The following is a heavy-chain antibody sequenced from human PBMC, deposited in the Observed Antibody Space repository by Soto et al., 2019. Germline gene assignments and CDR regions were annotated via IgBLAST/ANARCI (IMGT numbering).Heavy chain of an antibody. J-gene: IGHJ4*02. CDR2: NYHSGST. Sequence: SETLSLTCAVSGGSISSGGYSWSWIRQPPGKGLEWIGYNYHSGSTYYNPPLKSRVTISVDRSKNQFSLKLSSVTAADTAVYYCARGGDGYNYVIDYWGQGTLVTVSS. V-gene: IGHV4-30-2*01. D-gene: IGHD5-12*01. CDR1: GGSISSGGYS. CDR3: ARGGDGYNYVIDY.